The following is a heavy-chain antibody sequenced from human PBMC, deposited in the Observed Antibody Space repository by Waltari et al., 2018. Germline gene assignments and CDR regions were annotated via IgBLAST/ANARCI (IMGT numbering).Heavy chain of an antibody. Sequence: QVQLVESGGGVVQPGRSLRLSCAASGFTFSSYGMHWVGQAPGKGLEWVAVISYDGSNKYYADSVKGRFTISRDNSKNTLYLQMNSLRAEDTAVYYCAKMGGIAARVGYFDYWGQGTLVTVSS. D-gene: IGHD6-6*01. V-gene: IGHV3-30*18. CDR2: ISYDGSNK. CDR1: GFTFSSYG. CDR3: AKMGGIAARVGYFDY. J-gene: IGHJ4*02.